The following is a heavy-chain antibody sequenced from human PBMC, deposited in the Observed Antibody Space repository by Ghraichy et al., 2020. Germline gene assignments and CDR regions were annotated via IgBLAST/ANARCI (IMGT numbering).Heavy chain of an antibody. CDR3: ARISGYSGYGAFDI. Sequence: GESLNISCAASGFTFSDYYMSWIRQAPGKGLEWVSYISSSSSYTNYADSVKGRFTISRDNAKNSLYLQMNSLRAEDTAVYYCARISGYSGYGAFDIWGQGTMVTVSS. V-gene: IGHV3-11*06. J-gene: IGHJ3*02. CDR2: ISSSSSYT. D-gene: IGHD5-12*01. CDR1: GFTFSDYY.